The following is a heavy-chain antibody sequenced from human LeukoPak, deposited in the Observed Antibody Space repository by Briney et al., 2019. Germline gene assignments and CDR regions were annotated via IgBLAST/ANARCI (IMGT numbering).Heavy chain of an antibody. CDR2: ISGSGGST. CDR3: AKPRNDITMAATGNWYFDL. D-gene: IGHD6-19*01. CDR1: GFTFTSYT. J-gene: IGHJ2*01. Sequence: QTGGSLRLSCSASGFTFTSYTMSWVRQAPGKGLEWVSAISGSGGSTYYTDSVKGRFTISRDNSKNTLYLKMNSLRAEYTAVYYCAKPRNDITMAATGNWYFDLWGRGTLVTVS. V-gene: IGHV3-23*01.